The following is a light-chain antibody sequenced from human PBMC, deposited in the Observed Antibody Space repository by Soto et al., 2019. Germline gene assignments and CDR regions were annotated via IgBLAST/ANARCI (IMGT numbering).Light chain of an antibody. CDR2: DAS. Sequence: DIQMTQPPSTLSASVGDRVTITCRASQSISSWLAWYQQKPGKAPKLLIYDASSLESGFPSRFSGSGSGTEFTLTISSLQPDDFASYHCQQYNSYPWTFGQGTKVDIK. CDR1: QSISSW. CDR3: QQYNSYPWT. V-gene: IGKV1-5*01. J-gene: IGKJ1*01.